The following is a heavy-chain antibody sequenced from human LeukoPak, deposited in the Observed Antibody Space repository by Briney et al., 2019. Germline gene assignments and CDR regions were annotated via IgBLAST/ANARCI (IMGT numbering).Heavy chain of an antibody. D-gene: IGHD3-22*01. J-gene: IGHJ5*02. CDR1: GGSFSGDY. CDR3: ARGPRPHYYARSGFGWFDP. CDR2: INDSGRT. Sequence: PSGALCLTCAVHGGSFSGDYWSWIREPPGEGLEWRWDINDSGRTNYNPSLKGRVTIAVDTSKNQFCLKQRHVTAANTAVYYCARGPRPHYYARSGFGWFDPWGQGTLVTVSP. V-gene: IGHV4-34*01.